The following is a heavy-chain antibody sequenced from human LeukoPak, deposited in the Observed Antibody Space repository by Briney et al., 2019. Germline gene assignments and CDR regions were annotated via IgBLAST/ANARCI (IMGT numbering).Heavy chain of an antibody. CDR2: IGGSGDTT. Sequence: GGSLRLSCAASGFTFSRYAMSWVRQAPGKGLEWVSGIGGSGDTTYYTKSVEGRFTVSRDNSNNWLFFQMHSLRAEDTALYYCAGDGLGSGSSWMITNDYWGQGTLVTVSS. CDR1: GFTFSRYA. CDR3: AGDGLGSGSSWMITNDY. D-gene: IGHD3-10*01. V-gene: IGHV3-23*01. J-gene: IGHJ4*02.